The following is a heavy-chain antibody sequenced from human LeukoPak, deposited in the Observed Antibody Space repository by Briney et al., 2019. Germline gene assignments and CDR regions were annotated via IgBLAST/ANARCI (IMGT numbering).Heavy chain of an antibody. CDR3: ARGRSERKSSSCLDY. Sequence: SETLSLTCTVSGGSISSYYWSWIRQPPGKGLEWIGYIYYSGSTNCNPSLKSRVTISVDTSKNQFSLKLSSVTAADTAVYYCARGRSERKSSSCLDYWGQGTLVTVSS. J-gene: IGHJ4*02. V-gene: IGHV4-59*01. CDR2: IYYSGST. D-gene: IGHD6-13*01. CDR1: GGSISSYY.